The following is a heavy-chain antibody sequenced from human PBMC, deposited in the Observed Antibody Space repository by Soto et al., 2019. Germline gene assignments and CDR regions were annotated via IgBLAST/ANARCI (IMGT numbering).Heavy chain of an antibody. CDR2: ISSSGSTI. Sequence: PGGSLRLSCAASGFTFSSYEMNWVRQAPGKGLEWVSYISSSGSTIYYADSVKGRFTISRDNAKNSLYLQMNSLRAEDTAVYYCARDSFLSITMIVEYFDYWGQGTLVTAPQ. CDR1: GFTFSSYE. D-gene: IGHD3-22*01. CDR3: ARDSFLSITMIVEYFDY. J-gene: IGHJ4*02. V-gene: IGHV3-48*03.